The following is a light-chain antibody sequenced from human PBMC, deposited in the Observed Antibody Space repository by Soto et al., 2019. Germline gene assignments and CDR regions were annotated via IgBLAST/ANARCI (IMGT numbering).Light chain of an antibody. CDR3: QQSDSFPHT. CDR1: QGISNW. V-gene: IGKV1-12*01. CDR2: AAS. J-gene: IGKJ2*01. Sequence: DIKMTQSPSSVSASVEDRVTSTCRASQGISNWLAWYQQKAGQAPKLLIYAASGLHSGVPSRFSGSGSGTDFTLTISILQPEDFATYFCQQSDSFPHTFGRGTKLEI.